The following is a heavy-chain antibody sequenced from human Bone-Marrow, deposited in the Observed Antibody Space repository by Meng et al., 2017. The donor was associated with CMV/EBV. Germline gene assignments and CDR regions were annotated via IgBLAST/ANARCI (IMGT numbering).Heavy chain of an antibody. CDR3: AKDDPVFHY. CDR2: IRNDESDK. J-gene: IGHJ4*02. V-gene: IGHV3-30*02. CDR1: GFTLSSYG. Sequence: QVQRVEAGGVVVHPVWSLRLSCAASGFTLSSYGMHWVRQAPGKGPEWVAFIRNDESDKYYGDSVKGRFTISRDTSKNTVDLQMNSLRTEDTAVYYCAKDDPVFHYWGQGTLVTVSS.